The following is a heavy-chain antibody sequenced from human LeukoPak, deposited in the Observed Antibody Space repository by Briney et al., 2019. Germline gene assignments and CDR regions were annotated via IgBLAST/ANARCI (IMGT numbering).Heavy chain of an antibody. J-gene: IGHJ6*04. V-gene: IGHV3-30*04. Sequence: PGGSLRLSCAASGFTFSSYAMHWVRQAPGKGLEWVAVISYDGSNKYYADSVKGRFTISRDNSENTLYLQMNSLRAEDTAVYYCARETYDILTGYQYGMDVWGKGPRSPSPQ. D-gene: IGHD3-9*01. CDR1: GFTFSSYA. CDR3: ARETYDILTGYQYGMDV. CDR2: ISYDGSNK.